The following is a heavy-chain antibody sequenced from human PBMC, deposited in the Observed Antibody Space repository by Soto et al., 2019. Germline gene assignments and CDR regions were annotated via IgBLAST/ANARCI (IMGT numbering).Heavy chain of an antibody. D-gene: IGHD2-15*01. CDR1: GLSFSGYY. V-gene: IGHV4-34*01. CDR2: INHSGST. CDR3: ARVKDDCSGGSCYSITFDY. J-gene: IGHJ4*02. Sequence: SETLSLTCAVYGLSFSGYYWSWIRQPPGKGLEWIGEINHSGSTNYNPSLKSRVTISVDTSKNQFSLKLSSVTAADTAVYYCARVKDDCSGGSCYSITFDYWGQGTLVTVSS.